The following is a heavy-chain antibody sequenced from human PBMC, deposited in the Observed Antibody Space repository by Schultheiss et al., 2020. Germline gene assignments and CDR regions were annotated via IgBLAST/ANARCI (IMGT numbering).Heavy chain of an antibody. Sequence: GGCLRLSCAASGFTFSRYWMHWVRQAPGKGLVWVSHINSDGSSTSYADSVKGRFTISRDNAKNTLYLQMNSLRAGDTAVYYCARLAHCGADCYSFDYWGQGTLVTVSS. V-gene: IGHV3-74*01. CDR1: GFTFSRYW. J-gene: IGHJ4*02. D-gene: IGHD2-21*02. CDR2: INSDGSST. CDR3: ARLAHCGADCYSFDY.